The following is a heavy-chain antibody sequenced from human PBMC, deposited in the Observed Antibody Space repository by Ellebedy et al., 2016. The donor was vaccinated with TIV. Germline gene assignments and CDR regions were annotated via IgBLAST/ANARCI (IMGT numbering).Heavy chain of an antibody. Sequence: GESLKISCATSGFTFTSYAMSWVRQAPGKGLEWVSGFGVSGDTTYYADSVKGRFTISRDNSKSKLYLQMHSLRDEDTAIYFCARGRSGTYIHHAFDYWGQGTLVTVSS. D-gene: IGHD1-14*01. CDR3: ARGRSGTYIHHAFDY. J-gene: IGHJ4*02. CDR1: GFTFTSYA. CDR2: FGVSGDTT. V-gene: IGHV3-23*01.